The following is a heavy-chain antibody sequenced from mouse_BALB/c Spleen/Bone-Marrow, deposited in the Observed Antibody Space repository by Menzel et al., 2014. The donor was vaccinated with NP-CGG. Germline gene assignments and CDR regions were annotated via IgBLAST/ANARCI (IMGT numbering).Heavy chain of an antibody. J-gene: IGHJ4*01. D-gene: IGHD2-4*01. CDR1: GFNIKDTY. Sequence: EVKLVESGAELVKPGASVKLSCTASGFNIKDTYMHWVKQRPEQGLEWIGRIDPANGNTKYDPKFQDKATITTDTSSNTAYLQLSSLTSEDTAVYYCARDDYDDYYAMDYWGQGTPVTVSS. CDR3: ARDDYDDYYAMDY. CDR2: IDPANGNT. V-gene: IGHV14-3*02.